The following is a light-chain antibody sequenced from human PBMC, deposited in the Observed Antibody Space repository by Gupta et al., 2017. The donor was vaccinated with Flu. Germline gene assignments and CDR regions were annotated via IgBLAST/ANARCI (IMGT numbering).Light chain of an antibody. CDR1: TGAVTSGHY. Sequence: QGVLTQEPSLPVSPGGTVILTCGSSTGAVTSGHYPYWVQQKPVQVPRSLIYDGIYRQSWTPARFSGCLLGGKAALTLSGAQPDEEADYYCLLAYSDTVWVFGGGTKLTVL. CDR2: DGI. V-gene: IGLV7-46*01. J-gene: IGLJ3*02. CDR3: LLAYSDTVWV.